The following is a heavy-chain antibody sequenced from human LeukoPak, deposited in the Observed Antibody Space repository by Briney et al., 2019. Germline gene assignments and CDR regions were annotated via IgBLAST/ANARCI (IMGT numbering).Heavy chain of an antibody. Sequence: GGSLRLSCAASGFTFDDYGMTWVRQGPGNGLEWVSGINWNGVSTGYADSVKGRVTISRDNSKNTLYLQMNSLRAEDTAVYYCAKDKFTDQMVVKTYFDYWGQGTLVTVSS. CDR2: INWNGVST. CDR1: GFTFDDYG. D-gene: IGHD2-21*01. CDR3: AKDKFTDQMVVKTYFDY. V-gene: IGHV3-20*04. J-gene: IGHJ4*02.